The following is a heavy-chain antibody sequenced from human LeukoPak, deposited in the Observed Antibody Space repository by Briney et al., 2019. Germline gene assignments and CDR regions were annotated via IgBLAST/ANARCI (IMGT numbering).Heavy chain of an antibody. V-gene: IGHV4-61*01. D-gene: IGHD6-19*01. CDR3: ARDTSGWAPFDY. CDR1: GDSISISSYY. CDR2: IYYSGST. Sequence: QPSETLSLTCTVSGDSISISSYYWSWIRQPPGKGLEWIGYIYYSGSTNYNPSLKSRVTISVDTSKNQFFLKLSSVTAEDTAVYYCARDTSGWAPFDYWGQGTLVTVSS. J-gene: IGHJ4*02.